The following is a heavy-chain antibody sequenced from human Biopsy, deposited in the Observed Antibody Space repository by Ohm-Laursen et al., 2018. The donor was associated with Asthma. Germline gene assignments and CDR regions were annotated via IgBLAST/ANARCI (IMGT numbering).Heavy chain of an antibody. Sequence: ASSVKVSCNASGVALSGYTFEWVRQARGLGLEWIAWIVFAGGATNYAQNFQDRLTVTRDMSAGSVSMELRGLSSTDTAVYYCAAGRTSLQGESLIWGQGTLVSVSS. J-gene: IGHJ4*01. CDR1: GVALSGYT. V-gene: IGHV1-58*01. CDR3: AAGRTSLQGESLI. D-gene: IGHD2/OR15-2a*01. CDR2: IVFAGGAT.